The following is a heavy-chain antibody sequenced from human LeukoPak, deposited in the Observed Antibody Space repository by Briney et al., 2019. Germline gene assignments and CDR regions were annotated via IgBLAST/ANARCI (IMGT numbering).Heavy chain of an antibody. J-gene: IGHJ4*02. CDR2: IKQDGSEK. V-gene: IGHV3-7*01. CDR1: GFTFSDHY. CDR3: ASPGASPFDY. D-gene: IGHD3-10*01. Sequence: GGSLRLSCAASGFTFSDHYMDWARQAPGKGLEWVANIKQDGSEKYYVDSVKGRFTISRDNAKNSLYLQMNSLRAEDTAVYYCASPGASPFDYWGQGTLVTVSS.